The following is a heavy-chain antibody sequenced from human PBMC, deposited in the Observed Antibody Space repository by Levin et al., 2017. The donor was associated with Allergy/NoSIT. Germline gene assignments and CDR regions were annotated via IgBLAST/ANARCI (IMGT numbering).Heavy chain of an antibody. Sequence: GGSLRLSCAVSGFAFSSYAMHWVRQAPGKGLEWVADISDDGSKKYYADSVKGRFTISRDNFKNTLFLQMNSLRVEDTAVYYCAKVRRELVIAADAFDIWGPGTLVTVSS. CDR3: AKVRRELVIAADAFDI. D-gene: IGHD3-9*01. CDR1: GFAFSSYA. V-gene: IGHV3-30*18. J-gene: IGHJ3*02. CDR2: ISDDGSKK.